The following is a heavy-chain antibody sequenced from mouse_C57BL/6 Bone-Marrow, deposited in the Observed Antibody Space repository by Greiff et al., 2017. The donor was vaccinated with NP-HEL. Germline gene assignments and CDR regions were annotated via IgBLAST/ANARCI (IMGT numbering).Heavy chain of an antibody. D-gene: IGHD1-1*01. CDR3: ARKGYYGSKAY. Sequence: VQLQQPGAELVMPGASVKLSCKASGYTFTSYWMHWVKQRPGQGLEWIGEIDPSDSYTNYNQKFKGKSTLTVDKSSSTAYMQLSSLTSEDSAVYYCARKGYYGSKAYWGQGTLVTVSA. CDR2: IDPSDSYT. CDR1: GYTFTSYW. V-gene: IGHV1-69*01. J-gene: IGHJ3*01.